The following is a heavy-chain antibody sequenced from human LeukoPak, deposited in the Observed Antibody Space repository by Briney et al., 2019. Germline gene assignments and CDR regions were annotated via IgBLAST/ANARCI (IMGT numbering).Heavy chain of an antibody. J-gene: IGHJ4*02. Sequence: GGSLRLSCAASGFTFSTFNMNWVRQAPGKGLEWVSFISSSSSTIYSADSVKGRFTISRDNAKNSLYLQMNSLRAEDTAVYYCATSVVRGQGTLVTVSS. D-gene: IGHD4-23*01. CDR1: GFTFSTFN. CDR2: ISSSSSTI. V-gene: IGHV3-48*04. CDR3: ATSVV.